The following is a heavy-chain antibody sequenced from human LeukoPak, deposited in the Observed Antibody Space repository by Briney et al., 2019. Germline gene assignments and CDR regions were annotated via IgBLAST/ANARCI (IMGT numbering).Heavy chain of an antibody. CDR1: GGSISNYY. V-gene: IGHV4-59*08. Sequence: PSETLSLTCTVSGGSISNYYWSWIRHPPEKRQEWIGYIYYSGSTNYNPPPKSRLTISVDTSKNQFSLKLSSVTAADTAVYYCARSYGDYITGAYAFDVWGQGTMVTVSS. CDR2: IYYSGST. D-gene: IGHD4-17*01. CDR3: ARSYGDYITGAYAFDV. J-gene: IGHJ3*01.